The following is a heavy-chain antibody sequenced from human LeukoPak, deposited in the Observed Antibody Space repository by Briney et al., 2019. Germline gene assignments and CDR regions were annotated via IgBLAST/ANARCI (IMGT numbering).Heavy chain of an antibody. CDR2: THKSGTT. CDR3: ARASWNYLER. D-gene: IGHD1-7*01. CDR1: GGSITYGSYY. Sequence: SETLSLTCTVSGGSITYGSYYWSWIRPAAGKGLEWIGCTHKSGTTHYNPSLRSRVILSLDMSKNEFSLQLSSVTAADTAVYYCARASWNYLERWGQGSLVTVSS. J-gene: IGHJ4*02. V-gene: IGHV4-61*02.